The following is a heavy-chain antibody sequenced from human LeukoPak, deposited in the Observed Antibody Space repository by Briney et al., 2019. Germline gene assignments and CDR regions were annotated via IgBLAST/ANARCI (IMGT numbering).Heavy chain of an antibody. V-gene: IGHV3-23*01. D-gene: IGHD3-10*01. Sequence: PGGSLRLSCAASGFTFSSYAMSWVRQAPGKGLEWVSAISGSGGSTYSADSVKGRFTISRDNSKNTLYLQMNSLRAEDTAVYYCAKDRRLWFGELLYYFDYWGQGTLVTVSS. J-gene: IGHJ4*02. CDR2: ISGSGGST. CDR1: GFTFSSYA. CDR3: AKDRRLWFGELLYYFDY.